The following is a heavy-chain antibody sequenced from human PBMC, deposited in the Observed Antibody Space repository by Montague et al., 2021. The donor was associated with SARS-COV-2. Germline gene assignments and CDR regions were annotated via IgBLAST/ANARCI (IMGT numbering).Heavy chain of an antibody. CDR3: ARGAYRYYFYGMDV. J-gene: IGHJ6*02. V-gene: IGHV6-1*01. Sequence: NEYAVSVNSRITINPDTSKNQFSLQVNSVTPEDTAVYYCARGAYRYYFYGMDVWGQGTTVTVSS. D-gene: IGHD3-16*01. CDR2: N.